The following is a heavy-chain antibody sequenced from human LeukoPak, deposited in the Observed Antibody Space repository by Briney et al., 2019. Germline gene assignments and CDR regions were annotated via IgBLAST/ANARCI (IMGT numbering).Heavy chain of an antibody. CDR3: ARGGSLRFLEWLPIDY. J-gene: IGHJ4*02. CDR2: MNANSGKT. CDR1: GYTFTNYD. Sequence: GASVKVSCKASGYTFTNYDINWVRQATGQGLEWMGWMNANSGKTGYAQKFQDRFTMTWDTSIGTAYMELSSLRSDDTAVYYCARGGSLRFLEWLPIDYWGQGTLVTVSS. V-gene: IGHV1-8*02. D-gene: IGHD3-3*01.